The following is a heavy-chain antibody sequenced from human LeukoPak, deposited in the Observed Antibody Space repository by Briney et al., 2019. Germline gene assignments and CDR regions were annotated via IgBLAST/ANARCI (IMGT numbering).Heavy chain of an antibody. CDR2: MNPNSGNT. Sequence: ASVKVSCKASGYTFTSYDINWVRQATGQGLEWMGWMNPNSGNTGYAQKFQGRVAMTRNTSISTAYMELSSLRSEDTAVYYCARATTVPPDYYGMDVWGQGTTVTVSS. J-gene: IGHJ6*02. CDR3: ARATTVPPDYYGMDV. CDR1: GYTFTSYD. D-gene: IGHD4-17*01. V-gene: IGHV1-8*01.